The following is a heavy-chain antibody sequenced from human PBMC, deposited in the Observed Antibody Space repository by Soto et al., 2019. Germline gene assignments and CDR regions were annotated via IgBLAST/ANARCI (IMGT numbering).Heavy chain of an antibody. CDR3: AREVSKYSGYDFDY. V-gene: IGHV3-21*01. CDR2: ISSSSSYI. J-gene: IGHJ4*02. CDR1: GFTFSSYS. Sequence: EVQLVESGGGLVKPGGSLRLSCAASGFTFSSYSMNWVRQAPGKGLEWVSSISSSSSYIYYADSVKGRFTISRDNAKKSLYLQMNSRRAEDTAVYYCAREVSKYSGYDFDYWGQGTLVTVSS. D-gene: IGHD5-12*01.